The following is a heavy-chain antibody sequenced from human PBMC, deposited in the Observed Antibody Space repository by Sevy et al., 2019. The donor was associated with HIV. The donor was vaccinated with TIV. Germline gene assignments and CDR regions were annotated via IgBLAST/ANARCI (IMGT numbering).Heavy chain of an antibody. J-gene: IGHJ4*02. D-gene: IGHD3-22*01. CDR2: IYNNGNT. CDR3: AKVTYYYDSRGYPNYYFDY. Sequence: SETLSLTCTVSGGSITSYYWSWIRQPPGNGLEWIGHIYNNGNTNYKPSLRSRVTISVDRSKNQFSLKLSSVTAADTAVYYCAKVTYYYDSRGYPNYYFDYLGQGTLVTVSS. CDR1: GGSITSYY. V-gene: IGHV4-59*13.